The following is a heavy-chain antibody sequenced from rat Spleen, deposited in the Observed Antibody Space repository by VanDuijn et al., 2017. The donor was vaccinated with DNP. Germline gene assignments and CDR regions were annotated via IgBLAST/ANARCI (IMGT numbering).Heavy chain of an antibody. V-gene: IGHV5-20*01. CDR1: GFTFSDYY. CDR3: ARHIWTGYYFDY. J-gene: IGHJ2*01. Sequence: EVQLVESGGGLVQPGRSLKLSCAASGFTFSDYYMAWVRQPPTKGLEWVASISYDGGNTYYRDSVKGRFTISRDNAKSSLYLHMDSLRSEDTATYYCARHIWTGYYFDYWGQGVMVTVSS. CDR2: ISYDGGNT. D-gene: IGHD5-1*01.